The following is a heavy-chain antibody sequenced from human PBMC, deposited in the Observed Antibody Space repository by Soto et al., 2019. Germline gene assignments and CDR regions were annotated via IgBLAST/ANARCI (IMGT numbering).Heavy chain of an antibody. Sequence: GGSLRLSCAASGFTFSSYGMHWVRQAPGKGLEWVAVISYDGSNKYYADSVKGRFTISRDNSKNTLYLQMNSLRAEDTAVYYCAKDFRSAGDSGFDYWGQGTLVTVPS. CDR1: GFTFSSYG. D-gene: IGHD6-19*01. CDR2: ISYDGSNK. V-gene: IGHV3-30*18. J-gene: IGHJ4*02. CDR3: AKDFRSAGDSGFDY.